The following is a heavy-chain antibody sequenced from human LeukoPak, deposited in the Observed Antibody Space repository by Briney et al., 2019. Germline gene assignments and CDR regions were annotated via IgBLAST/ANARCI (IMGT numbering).Heavy chain of an antibody. Sequence: GGSLRLSCAASGFTFSSYVMSWVRQAPGKGLEWVSGISGSGYSTFYADSVKGRFTISRDNSKNTLYLQMNSLRVEDTAVYYCAKGLTGTKYYFDHWGQGTQVTVSS. D-gene: IGHD1-7*01. CDR3: AKGLTGTKYYFDH. CDR1: GFTFSSYV. J-gene: IGHJ4*02. CDR2: ISGSGYST. V-gene: IGHV3-23*01.